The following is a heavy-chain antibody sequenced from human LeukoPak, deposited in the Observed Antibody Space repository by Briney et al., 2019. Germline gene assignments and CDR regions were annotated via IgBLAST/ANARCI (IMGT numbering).Heavy chain of an antibody. Sequence: GGSLRLSCAASGFIFSSYAMSWVRQAPGKGLEWVSAISGSGGSTYYADSVKGRFTISRDNSKNTLYLQMNSLRAEDTAVYYCAKEGIFGVVITIDYWGQGTLVTVSS. CDR1: GFIFSSYA. CDR3: AKEGIFGVVITIDY. J-gene: IGHJ4*02. D-gene: IGHD3-3*01. CDR2: ISGSGGST. V-gene: IGHV3-23*01.